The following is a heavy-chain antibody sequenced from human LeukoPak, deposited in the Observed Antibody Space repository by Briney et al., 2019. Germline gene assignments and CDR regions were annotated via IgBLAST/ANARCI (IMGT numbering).Heavy chain of an antibody. CDR3: ARSSGPYYYDSSGYGY. CDR1: GGTFSSYA. V-gene: IGHV1-69*13. D-gene: IGHD3-22*01. J-gene: IGHJ4*02. CDR2: IIPIFGTA. Sequence: ASVKVSCKASGGTFSSYAISWVRQAPGQGLEWVGGIIPIFGTANYAQKFQGRVTITADESTSTAYMELSSLRSEDTAVYYCARSSGPYYYDSSGYGYWGQGTLVTVSS.